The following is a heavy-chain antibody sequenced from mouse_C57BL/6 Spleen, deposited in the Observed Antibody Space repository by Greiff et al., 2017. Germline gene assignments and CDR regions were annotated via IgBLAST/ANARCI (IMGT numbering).Heavy chain of an antibody. V-gene: IGHV3-6*01. Sequence: ESGPGLVKPSQSLSLTCSVTGYSITSGYYWNWIRQFPGNKLEWMGYISYDGSNNYNPSLKNRISITRDTSKNQFFLKLNSVTTEDTATYYCARDPFYYGSDYAMDYWGQGTSVTVSS. J-gene: IGHJ4*01. CDR2: ISYDGSN. CDR1: GYSITSGYY. D-gene: IGHD1-1*01. CDR3: ARDPFYYGSDYAMDY.